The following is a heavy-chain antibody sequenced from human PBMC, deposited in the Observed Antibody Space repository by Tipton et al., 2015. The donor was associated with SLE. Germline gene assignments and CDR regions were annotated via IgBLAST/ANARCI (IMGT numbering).Heavy chain of an antibody. V-gene: IGHV4-61*01. J-gene: IGHJ6*03. CDR2: IYYSGST. CDR1: GGSVGSGSYY. CDR3: ARLTIFGVVIIGNYYYYMDV. D-gene: IGHD3-3*01. Sequence: TLTLTCTVSGGSVGSGSYYWSWIRQPPGKGLEWIGYIYYSGSTNYNPSLKSRVTISVDTSKNQFSLKLSSVTAADTAVYYCARLTIFGVVIIGNYYYYMDVWGKGTTVTVSS.